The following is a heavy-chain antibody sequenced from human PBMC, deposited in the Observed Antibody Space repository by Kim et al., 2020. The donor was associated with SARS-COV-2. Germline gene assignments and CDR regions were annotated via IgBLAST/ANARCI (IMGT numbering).Heavy chain of an antibody. Sequence: SPAIQGHVTISADKSISTAYLQWSSLKASDTAMYYCARLPRSGGRNWFDPWGQGTLVTVSS. D-gene: IGHD3-10*01. CDR3: ARLPRSGGRNWFDP. J-gene: IGHJ5*02. V-gene: IGHV5-10-1*01.